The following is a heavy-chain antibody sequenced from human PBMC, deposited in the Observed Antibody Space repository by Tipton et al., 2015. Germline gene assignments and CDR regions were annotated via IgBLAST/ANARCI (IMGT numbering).Heavy chain of an antibody. CDR2: IYYSGST. D-gene: IGHD3-16*01. J-gene: IGHJ4*02. CDR3: ARIRGRYVLDH. Sequence: GLVKPSETLSLTCAVSAYSISSDYYWSWIRQPPGKGLEWIGYIYYSGSTNYNPSLKSRVTISVDTSKNQFSLRLSSVTAADTAVYYCARIRGRYVLDHWGQGTLVTVSS. CDR1: AYSISSDYY. V-gene: IGHV4-38-2*01.